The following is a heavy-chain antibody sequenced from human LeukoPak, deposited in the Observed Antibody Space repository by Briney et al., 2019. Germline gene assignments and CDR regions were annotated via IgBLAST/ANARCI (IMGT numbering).Heavy chain of an antibody. D-gene: IGHD3-22*01. CDR2: IYSSGST. J-gene: IGHJ5*02. Sequence: PSETLSLTCTVSGVSISSGDYYWSWIRQPPGKGLEWIGYIYSSGSTYYNPSLKSRATVSLVTSKNQLSLKLSSVTAADTAVYYCARPYYYDSRIDPWGQGTLVTVSS. CDR1: GVSISSGDYY. CDR3: ARPYYYDSRIDP. V-gene: IGHV4-30-4*01.